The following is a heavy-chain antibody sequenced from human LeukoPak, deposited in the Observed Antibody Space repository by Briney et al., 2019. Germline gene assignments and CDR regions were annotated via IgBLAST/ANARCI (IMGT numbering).Heavy chain of an antibody. CDR3: AREVGGSSWYWIYYYYGMDV. CDR2: ISYDGSNM. CDR1: GFTFSSYT. V-gene: IGHV3-30-3*01. J-gene: IGHJ6*02. Sequence: GGSLRLSCAVSGFTFSSYTMHWVRQAPGKGLEWVAVISYDGSNMYYADSVKGRFTISRDNSKNTLYLQMNSLRAEDTAVFYCAREVGGSSWYWIYYYYGMDVWGQGTTVTVSS. D-gene: IGHD6-13*01.